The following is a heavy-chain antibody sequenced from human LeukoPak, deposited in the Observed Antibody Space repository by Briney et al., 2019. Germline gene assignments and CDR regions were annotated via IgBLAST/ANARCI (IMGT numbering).Heavy chain of an antibody. Sequence: GRSLRLSCAASGFTFSSYGMHWVRQAPGKGLEWVAVISYDGSNKYHADSVKGRFTISRDNSKNTQYLQMNSLRAEDTAVYYCAKDLLEAAGYAFDIWGQGTMVTVSS. CDR1: GFTFSSYG. J-gene: IGHJ3*02. V-gene: IGHV3-30*18. D-gene: IGHD3-3*01. CDR2: ISYDGSNK. CDR3: AKDLLEAAGYAFDI.